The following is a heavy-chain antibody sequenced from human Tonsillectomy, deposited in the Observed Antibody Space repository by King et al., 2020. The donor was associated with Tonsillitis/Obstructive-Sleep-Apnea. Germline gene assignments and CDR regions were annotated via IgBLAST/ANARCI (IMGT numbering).Heavy chain of an antibody. CDR1: GGPISSGGYY. Sequence: QLQESGPGLVKPSQTLSLTCTVSGGPISSGGYYWTWIRQHPGKGLEWIGFIYYSGSTSYNPSLKSRVTISVDPSKNPFSLRLSSVTAADTAVYYCARDHLAPSYYYGMGVWGQGTTVTVSS. V-gene: IGHV4-31*03. J-gene: IGHJ6*02. CDR2: IYYSGST. CDR3: ARDHLAPSYYYGMGV.